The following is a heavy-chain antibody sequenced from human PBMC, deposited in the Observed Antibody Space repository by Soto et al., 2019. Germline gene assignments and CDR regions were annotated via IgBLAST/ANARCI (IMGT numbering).Heavy chain of an antibody. CDR1: GFTFSSYA. Sequence: EVPLLESGGGLVQPGGSLRLSCAASGFTFSSYAMSWVRQAPGKGLEWVSAISGSGGSTYYADSVKGRFTISRDNSKNTLYLQMNSLRAEDTAVYYCAKDRGIARENDYWGQGTLVTVSS. CDR3: AKDRGIARENDY. D-gene: IGHD6-13*01. J-gene: IGHJ4*02. V-gene: IGHV3-23*01. CDR2: ISGSGGST.